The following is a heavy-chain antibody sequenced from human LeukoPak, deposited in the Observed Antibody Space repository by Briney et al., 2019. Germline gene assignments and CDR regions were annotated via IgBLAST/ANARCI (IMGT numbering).Heavy chain of an antibody. CDR3: ARGSGSYSLEAFDI. CDR1: GASISGYY. Sequence: SETLSLTCTVSGASISGYYWSWIRQPPGKGLDYSGYIYYTGNTNYNPSLKSRVTISVDTSKNQFSLKLSSVTAADTAVYYCARGSGSYSLEAFDIWGQGTMVTVSS. CDR2: IYYTGNT. J-gene: IGHJ3*02. D-gene: IGHD1-26*01. V-gene: IGHV4-59*01.